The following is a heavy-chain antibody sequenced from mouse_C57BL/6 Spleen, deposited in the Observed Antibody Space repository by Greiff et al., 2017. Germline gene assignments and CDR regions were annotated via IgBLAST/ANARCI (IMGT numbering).Heavy chain of an antibody. CDR3: ARSYGQASYYFDY. Sequence: QVQLKQPGAELVKPGASVKLSCKASGYTFTSYWMHWVKQRPGQGLEWIGMIHPNSGSTNYNEKFKSKATLTVDKSSSTAYMQLSSLTSEDSAVYYCARSYGQASYYFDYWGQGTTLTVSS. CDR2: IHPNSGST. V-gene: IGHV1-64*01. D-gene: IGHD1-1*01. CDR1: GYTFTSYW. J-gene: IGHJ2*01.